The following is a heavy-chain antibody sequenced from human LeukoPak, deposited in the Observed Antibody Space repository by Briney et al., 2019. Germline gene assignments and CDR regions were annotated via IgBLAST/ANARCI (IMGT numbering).Heavy chain of an antibody. CDR3: ATLSVAAADWDDDF. CDR1: GFTFSNYG. CDR2: ISSSGDST. J-gene: IGHJ4*02. Sequence: PGGSLRLSCAASGFTFSNYGMSWVRQAPGKGLEWVSGISSSGDSTYYADSVKGRVAISRANSKSTLHLQMNSLRAEDTAVYYCATLSVAAADWDDDFWGQGTLLTVSS. D-gene: IGHD6-13*01. V-gene: IGHV3-23*01.